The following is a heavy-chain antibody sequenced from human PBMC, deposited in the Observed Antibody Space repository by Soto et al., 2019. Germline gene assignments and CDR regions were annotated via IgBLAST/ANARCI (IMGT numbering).Heavy chain of an antibody. CDR3: AKAAGLVRTPNWFDP. D-gene: IGHD6-19*01. CDR1: GFTFINYA. V-gene: IGHV3-23*01. CDR2: ISGSGGST. Sequence: GGSLRLSCAASGFTFINYAMSWGRQPPGKGLEWVSAISGSGGSTYYADSVKGRFTISRDNSKNTLYLQMNSLRAEDTAVYYCAKAAGLVRTPNWFDPWGQGTLVTVSS. J-gene: IGHJ5*02.